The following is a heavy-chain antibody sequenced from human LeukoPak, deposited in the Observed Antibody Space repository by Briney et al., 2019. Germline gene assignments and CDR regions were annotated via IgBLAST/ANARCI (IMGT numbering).Heavy chain of an antibody. D-gene: IGHD3-16*01. J-gene: IGHJ6*02. CDR2: IIPIFGTA. Sequence: ASVKVSCKASGGTFSSYAISWVRQAPGQGLEWMGGIIPIFGTANYAQKFQGRVTITADESTSTAYMELSSLRSEDTAVYYCARAGPGGSNYYYYSMDVWGQGTTVTVSS. V-gene: IGHV1-69*13. CDR3: ARAGPGGSNYYYYSMDV. CDR1: GGTFSSYA.